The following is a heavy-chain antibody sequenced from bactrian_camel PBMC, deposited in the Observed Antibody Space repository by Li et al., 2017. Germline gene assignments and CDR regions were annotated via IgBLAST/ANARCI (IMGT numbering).Heavy chain of an antibody. D-gene: IGHD4*01. V-gene: IGHV3S1*01. CDR1: GGTISSDC. Sequence: HVQLVESGGGSVEPGGSLRLSCAGSGGTISSDCVGWFRQASGKGREGVAAIYTGGGNTYYADSVKGRFTISQDNAKNTVYLQMNSLKPEDTAMYRCARQRYRGRCVSAFPAPVHYGYWGQGTQVTVS. J-gene: IGHJ4*01. CDR2: IYTGGGNT. CDR3: ARQRYRGRCVSAFPAPVHYGY.